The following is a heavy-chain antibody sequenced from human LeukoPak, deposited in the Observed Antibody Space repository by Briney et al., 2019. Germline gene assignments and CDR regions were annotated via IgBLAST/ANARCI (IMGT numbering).Heavy chain of an antibody. Sequence: GGSLRLSCAASGFTFSSYAMSWVRQAPGKGLEWVSAISGSGGSTYYADSVKGRFTISRDNSKNTLYLQMNSLRAGDTAVYYCARARDIAAAGPSPMDVWGKGTTVTVSS. D-gene: IGHD6-13*01. CDR1: GFTFSSYA. J-gene: IGHJ6*03. CDR2: ISGSGGST. CDR3: ARARDIAAAGPSPMDV. V-gene: IGHV3-23*01.